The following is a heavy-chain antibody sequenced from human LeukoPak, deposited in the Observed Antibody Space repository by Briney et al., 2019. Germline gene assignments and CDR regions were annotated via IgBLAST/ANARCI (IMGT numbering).Heavy chain of an antibody. V-gene: IGHV3-48*03. Sequence: GGSLRLSCAASTFTFSSFAMNWVRQAPGRGLEWVSYISSSGSNIYYADSVKGRFTISRDNAKNSLYLQMNSLRAEDTAIYYCASNGDSNGNVGFEYWGQGTLVSVSS. J-gene: IGHJ4*02. CDR2: ISSSGSNI. CDR3: ASNGDSNGNVGFEY. CDR1: TFTFSSFA. D-gene: IGHD4-17*01.